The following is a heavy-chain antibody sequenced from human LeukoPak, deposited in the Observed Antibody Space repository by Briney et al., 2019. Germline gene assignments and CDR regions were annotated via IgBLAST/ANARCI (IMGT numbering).Heavy chain of an antibody. CDR1: GFTYSSYA. J-gene: IGHJ4*02. Sequence: GGSLRLSCAASGFTYSSYAMSWVRQAPGKGLEWVSGIRGSVDSTYYADSVKGRFTISRDNSKNTLFLQMNSLRAEDTAVYYCATDRLPETYYGSGGNDYWGQGTLVIVSS. V-gene: IGHV3-23*01. CDR2: IRGSVDST. D-gene: IGHD3-10*01. CDR3: ATDRLPETYYGSGGNDY.